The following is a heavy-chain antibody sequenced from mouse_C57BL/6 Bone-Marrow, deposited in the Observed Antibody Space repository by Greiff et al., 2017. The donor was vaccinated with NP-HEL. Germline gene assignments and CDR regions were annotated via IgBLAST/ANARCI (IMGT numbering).Heavy chain of an antibody. V-gene: IGHV5-12*01. Sequence: EVKLMESGGGLVQPGGSLKLSCAASGFTFSDYYMYWVRQTPEKRLEWVAYISNGGGSTYYPDTVKGRFTISRDNAKNTLYLQMSRLKSEDTAMYYYARHNHYGSYWYFDVWGTGTTVTVSS. CDR3: ARHNHYGSYWYFDV. J-gene: IGHJ1*03. CDR1: GFTFSDYY. CDR2: ISNGGGST. D-gene: IGHD1-1*01.